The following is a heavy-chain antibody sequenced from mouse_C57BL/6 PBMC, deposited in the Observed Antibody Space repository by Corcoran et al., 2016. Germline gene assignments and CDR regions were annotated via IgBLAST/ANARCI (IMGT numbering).Heavy chain of an antibody. Sequence: QIQLVQSGPELKKPGETVKISCKAPGYTFTNYGMSWVKQAPGKGLKWMGWINPYSGVPTYADDFKGRFAFSLETSASTAYLQINNLKNEDTATYFCSKMRMTSYSFDYWGQGTTLTVSS. CDR1: GYTFTNYG. CDR3: SKMRMTSYSFDY. J-gene: IGHJ2*01. CDR2: INPYSGVP. V-gene: IGHV9-3*01.